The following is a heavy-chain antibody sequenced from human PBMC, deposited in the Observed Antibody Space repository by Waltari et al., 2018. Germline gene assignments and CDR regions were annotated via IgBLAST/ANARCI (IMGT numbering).Heavy chain of an antibody. V-gene: IGHV1-3*01. CDR1: GYTFTSYA. D-gene: IGHD3-16*01. CDR3: ARVEGAAGLDI. Sequence: QVQLVQSGAEVKKPGASVTVSCKASGYTFTSYAMHWVRQAPGQRLEWMGWINAGNGNTKYSQQFQGRVTITRDTSASTAYMDLSSLRSEDTAVYYCARVEGAAGLDIWGQGTMVTVSS. CDR2: INAGNGNT. J-gene: IGHJ3*02.